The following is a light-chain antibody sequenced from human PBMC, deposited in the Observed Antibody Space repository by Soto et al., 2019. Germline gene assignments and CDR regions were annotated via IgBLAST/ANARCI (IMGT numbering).Light chain of an antibody. CDR3: QSYDSSLSGSV. Sequence: QPVLTQSPSVSGAPGQRVTISCTGSSSNIGAGYDVHWYQQLPGTAPKLLIYDNSNRPSGVPDRFSGSKSGTSASLAITGLQAEDEAEYYCQSYDSSLSGSVFGGGTKLTVL. CDR2: DNS. J-gene: IGLJ7*01. V-gene: IGLV1-40*01. CDR1: SSNIGAGYD.